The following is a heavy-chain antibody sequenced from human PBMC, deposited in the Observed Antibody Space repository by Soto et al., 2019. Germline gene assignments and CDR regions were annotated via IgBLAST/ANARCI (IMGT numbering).Heavy chain of an antibody. Sequence: PSETLSLTCSVYVGSFSGYYWSWIRQPPGKGLEWIGEINHSGSTNYNPSLKSRVTISVDTSKDQFSLKLSSVTAADTAVYYCARSFSWGLTTFTFYYWDCWGQGSLGTVSS. CDR2: INHSGST. V-gene: IGHV4-34*01. CDR3: ARSFSWGLTTFTFYYWDC. J-gene: IGHJ4*02. D-gene: IGHD7-27*01. CDR1: VGSFSGYY.